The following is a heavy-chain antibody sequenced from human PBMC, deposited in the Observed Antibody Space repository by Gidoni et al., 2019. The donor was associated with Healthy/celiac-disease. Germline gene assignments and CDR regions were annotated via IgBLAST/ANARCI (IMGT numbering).Heavy chain of an antibody. J-gene: IGHJ4*02. CDR2: ISSSSSTI. Sequence: EVQLVESGGGLVQPGGSLRLSCAASGFTFSSYSLNWVRQAPGKGLEWVSYISSSSSTIYYADSVKGRFTISRDNAKNSLYLQMNSLRAEDTAVYYCARGPTPLWSYYDSSGYPPFDYWGQGTLVTVSS. V-gene: IGHV3-48*01. D-gene: IGHD3-22*01. CDR1: GFTFSSYS. CDR3: ARGPTPLWSYYDSSGYPPFDY.